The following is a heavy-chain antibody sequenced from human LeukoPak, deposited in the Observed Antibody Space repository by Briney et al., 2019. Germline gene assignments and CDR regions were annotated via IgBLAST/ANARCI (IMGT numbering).Heavy chain of an antibody. CDR1: GYTFTSYY. V-gene: IGHV1-46*01. Sequence: ASVKVSCKASGYTFTSYYMHWVRQAPGQGLEWMGITNPSGGSTSYAQKFQGRVTMTRDTSTSTVYMELSSLRSEDTAVYYCTRVGTRGAFDIWGQGTMVTVSS. CDR3: TRVGTRGAFDI. J-gene: IGHJ3*02. CDR2: TNPSGGST. D-gene: IGHD7-27*01.